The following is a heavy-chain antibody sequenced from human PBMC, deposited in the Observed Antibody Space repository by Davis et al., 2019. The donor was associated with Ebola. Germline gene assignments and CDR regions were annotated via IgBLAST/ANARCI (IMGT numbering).Heavy chain of an antibody. D-gene: IGHD1-26*01. Sequence: GESLKISCAASGFTFSTHWMHWVRQAPGKGLVWVSRINGGGSMTTYADSVKGRFTISRDNSKNTLYLQMNSLRAEDTAVYYCAKDRGIVGANYYFDYWGQGTLVTVSS. J-gene: IGHJ4*02. CDR3: AKDRGIVGANYYFDY. CDR1: GFTFSTHW. V-gene: IGHV3-74*03. CDR2: INGGGSMT.